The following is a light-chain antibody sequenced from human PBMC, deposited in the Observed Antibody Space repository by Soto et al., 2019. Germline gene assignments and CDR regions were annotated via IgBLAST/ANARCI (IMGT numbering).Light chain of an antibody. CDR1: SSNIGNNY. Sequence: QSVLTQPPSVSAAPGQKVTISCSGSSSNIGNNYVSWYQQLPGTAPKLLIYESSKRYSGIPDRFSASKSGTSATLGITGLQTGDEADYYCGTWDNSLSAWVFGGGTKLTVL. V-gene: IGLV1-51*02. CDR2: ESS. J-gene: IGLJ3*02. CDR3: GTWDNSLSAWV.